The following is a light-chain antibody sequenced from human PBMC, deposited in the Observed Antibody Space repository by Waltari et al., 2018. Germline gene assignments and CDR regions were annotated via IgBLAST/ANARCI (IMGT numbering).Light chain of an antibody. CDR1: SSDVGSYNL. J-gene: IGLJ3*02. Sequence: QSALTQTATVSGSPGQSITISCTGTSSDVGSYNLVSWYQQHPGKAPILIIYDVNKRPSGVSNRFSGSKSGNTASLTISGLQAADEADYYCCSYAGSAISVFGGGTRLTVL. V-gene: IGLV2-23*02. CDR2: DVN. CDR3: CSYAGSAISV.